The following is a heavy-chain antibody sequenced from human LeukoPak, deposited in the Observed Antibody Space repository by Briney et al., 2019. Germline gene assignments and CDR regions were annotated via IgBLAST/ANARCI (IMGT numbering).Heavy chain of an antibody. CDR3: ARFREQQLAAYYYYMDV. V-gene: IGHV7-4-1*02. D-gene: IGHD6-13*01. CDR2: INTNTGNP. J-gene: IGHJ6*03. CDR1: GYTFTSYA. Sequence: ASVKVSCKASGYTFTSYAMNWVRQAPGQGLEWMGWINTNTGNPTYAQGFTGRFVFSLDTSVSTAYLQISSLKAEDTAVYYCARFREQQLAAYYYYMDVWGKGTTVTVSS.